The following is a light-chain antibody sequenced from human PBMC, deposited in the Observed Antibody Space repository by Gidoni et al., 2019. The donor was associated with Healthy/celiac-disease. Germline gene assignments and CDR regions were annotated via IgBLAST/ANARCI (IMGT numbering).Light chain of an antibody. J-gene: IGKJ4*01. CDR1: QSISSY. V-gene: IGKV1-39*01. CDR3: QQCYSTPST. CDR2: AAS. Sequence: DIQMTQSPSSRSASVGDRVTITCQASQSISSYLNWYQQKPGKAPKLLIYAASSLQSGVPSRFSGSGSGTDFTLTISSLQPEDFATYYCQQCYSTPSTFXGXTKVEIK.